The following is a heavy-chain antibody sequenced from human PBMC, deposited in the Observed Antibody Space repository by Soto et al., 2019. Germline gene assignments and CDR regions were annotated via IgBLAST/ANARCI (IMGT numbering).Heavy chain of an antibody. J-gene: IGHJ5*02. D-gene: IGHD3-3*01. CDR1: GYTFNTYG. Sequence: RASVKVSCKTSGYTFNTYGINWVRQAPGQGLELMGWISAYDGKTTYAEKFQGRVTLTTDTSTSTAYMGLRSLRSDDTAIYYCARDPHEFWTSYWFDPWGQGTPVTVSS. V-gene: IGHV1-18*01. CDR2: ISAYDGKT. CDR3: ARDPHEFWTSYWFDP.